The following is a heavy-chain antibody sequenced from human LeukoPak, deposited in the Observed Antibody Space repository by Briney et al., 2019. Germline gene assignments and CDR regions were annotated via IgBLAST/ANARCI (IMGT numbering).Heavy chain of an antibody. J-gene: IGHJ6*02. CDR3: ALLIVVVTPSYYYYYGMDV. D-gene: IGHD3-22*01. CDR1: GGSISSGDYY. CDR2: IYYSGST. Sequence: SETLSLTCTVSGGSISSGDYYWSWIRQHPGKGLEWIGYIYYSGSTYYNPSLKSRVTISVDTSKNQFSLKLSSVTAADTAVYYCALLIVVVTPSYYYYYGMDVWGQGTTVTVSS. V-gene: IGHV4-31*03.